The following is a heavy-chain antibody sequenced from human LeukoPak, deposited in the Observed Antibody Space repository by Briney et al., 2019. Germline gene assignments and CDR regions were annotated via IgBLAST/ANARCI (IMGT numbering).Heavy chain of an antibody. CDR2: INHSGST. D-gene: IGHD5-18*01. J-gene: IGHJ4*02. CDR1: GGSFSSYY. CDR3: ARADTATASYIDY. Sequence: SETLSLTCAVYGGSFSSYYWSWIRQPPGKGLEWIGEINHSGSTNYNPSLKSRVTISVDTSKNQFSLKLSSVTAADTAVYYCARADTATASYIDYWGQGTLVTVSS. V-gene: IGHV4-34*01.